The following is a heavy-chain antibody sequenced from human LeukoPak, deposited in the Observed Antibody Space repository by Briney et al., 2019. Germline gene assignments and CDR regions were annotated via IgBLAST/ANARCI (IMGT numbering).Heavy chain of an antibody. CDR3: AKEGRRYDFWSGYSDY. CDR1: GFTFSSYA. J-gene: IGHJ4*02. CDR2: ISGSGGST. Sequence: GGSLRLSCAASGFTFSSYAMTWVRQAPGKGLEWVSGISGSGGSTYYADSVKGRFSISRDNSKNTLYLRMNSLRAEDTAIYYCAKEGRRYDFWSGYSDYWGRGTLVTVSS. D-gene: IGHD3-3*01. V-gene: IGHV3-23*01.